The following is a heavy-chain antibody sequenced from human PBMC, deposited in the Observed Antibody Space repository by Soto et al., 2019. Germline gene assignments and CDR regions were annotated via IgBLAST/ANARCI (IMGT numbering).Heavy chain of an antibody. CDR2: VSGDGVTT. CDR1: GFPFSSYW. J-gene: IGHJ4*02. V-gene: IGHV3-74*01. Sequence: DVQLVESGGDLVQRGGSLRLSCAASGFPFSSYWMHWVRHTPVKGLDWVARVSGDGVTTYYADSVTDRFTVSRDNAKKTLSLQISGLRAEDTAVYYCAREYYGLLTGYYTDYWGQGTLVSVSS. CDR3: AREYYGLLTGYYTDY. D-gene: IGHD3-9*01.